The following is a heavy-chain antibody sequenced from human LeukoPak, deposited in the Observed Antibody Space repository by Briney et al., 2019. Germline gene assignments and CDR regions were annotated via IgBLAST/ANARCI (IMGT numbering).Heavy chain of an antibody. CDR2: INPSGGST. Sequence: ASVKVSCKASGYTFTSYYMHWVRQAPGQGLERMGIINPSGGSTSYAQKFQGRVTMTRDTSTSTVYMELSSLRSEDTAVYYCARDQYSSGWYVGYGMDVWGQGTTVTVSS. CDR3: ARDQYSSGWYVGYGMDV. V-gene: IGHV1-46*01. D-gene: IGHD6-19*01. CDR1: GYTFTSYY. J-gene: IGHJ6*02.